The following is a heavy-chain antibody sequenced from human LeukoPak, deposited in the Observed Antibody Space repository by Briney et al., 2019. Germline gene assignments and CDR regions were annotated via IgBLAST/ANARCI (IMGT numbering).Heavy chain of an antibody. CDR3: ARDLMGPTAGRTGFDI. CDR2: IYSSGSTSGST. D-gene: IGHD1-26*01. J-gene: IGHJ3*02. V-gene: IGHV4-4*07. CDR1: GGSISSYY. Sequence: SETLSLTCTVSGGSISSYYWSWIRQPAGKGLEWIGRIYSSGSTSGSTNCNPSLKSRVTMSLDTSKNQFSLNLSSVTAADTAVYYCARDLMGPTAGRTGFDIWGQGIMVTVSS.